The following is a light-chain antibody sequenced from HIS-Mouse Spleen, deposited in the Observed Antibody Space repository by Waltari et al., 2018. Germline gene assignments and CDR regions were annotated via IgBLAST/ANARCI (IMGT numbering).Light chain of an antibody. Sequence: QSALTQPASVSGSPGQSITIPCTGTSRYVGGSNYVSWYQQHPGKAPKLMIYDVSNRPSGVSNRFSGSKSGNTASLTISGLQAEDEADYYCSSYTSSSTVVFGGGTKLTVL. CDR3: SSYTSSSTVV. CDR2: DVS. CDR1: SRYVGGSNY. J-gene: IGLJ2*01. V-gene: IGLV2-14*03.